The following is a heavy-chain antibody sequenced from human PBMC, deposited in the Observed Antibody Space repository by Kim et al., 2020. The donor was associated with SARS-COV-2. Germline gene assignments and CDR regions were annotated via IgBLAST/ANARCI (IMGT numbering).Heavy chain of an antibody. CDR3: ARDRENYGVCYY. Sequence: YAESLKGPFTITRDNAKNSLYLQMNSLRSDDTAVYYCARDRENYGVCYYWGQGTLVTVSS. D-gene: IGHD4-17*01. J-gene: IGHJ4*02. V-gene: IGHV3-21*01.